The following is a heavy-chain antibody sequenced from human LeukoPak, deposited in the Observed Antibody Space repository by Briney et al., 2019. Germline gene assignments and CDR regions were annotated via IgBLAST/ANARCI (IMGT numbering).Heavy chain of an antibody. CDR3: ARAPHTGGGPRRLDY. CDR1: GYTFTSYY. V-gene: IGHV1-46*01. D-gene: IGHD2-15*01. J-gene: IGHJ4*02. Sequence: GASVKVSCKASGYTFTSYYMHWVRQAPGQGLEWMGIINPSGGSTSYAQKFQGRVTMTSDTSTSTVYMEASSLRSEDTAVYYCARAPHTGGGPRRLDYWGQGTLVTVSS. CDR2: INPSGGST.